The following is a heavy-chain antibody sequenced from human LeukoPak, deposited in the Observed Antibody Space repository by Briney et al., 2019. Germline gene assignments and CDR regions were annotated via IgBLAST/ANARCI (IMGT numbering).Heavy chain of an antibody. CDR1: LGSINNYY. V-gene: IGHV4-4*07. D-gene: IGHD1-26*01. CDR2: IHKSGTT. CDR3: ARVFGGNSLDY. Sequence: PSETLSLTCKVSLGSINNYYWSWVRQPAGKGLEWIGRIHKSGTTYYSLSLKSRVTMSIDTSKNQFSLQLSAVSAADTAIYYCARVFGGNSLDYWGQGTLVAVSS. J-gene: IGHJ4*02.